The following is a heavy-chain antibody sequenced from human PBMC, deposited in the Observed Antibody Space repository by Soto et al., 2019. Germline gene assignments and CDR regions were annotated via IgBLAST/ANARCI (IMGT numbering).Heavy chain of an antibody. CDR1: GGTFSSYA. CDR2: IIPIFGTA. V-gene: IGHV1-69*13. CDR3: ARFWGAEDYGMDV. J-gene: IGHJ6*02. D-gene: IGHD3-16*01. Sequence: AVKVSCKASGGTFSSYAISWVRQAPGQGLEWMGGIIPIFGTANYAQKFQGRVTITADESTSTAYMELSNLRSEDTAVYYCARFWGAEDYGMDVWGQGTTVTSP.